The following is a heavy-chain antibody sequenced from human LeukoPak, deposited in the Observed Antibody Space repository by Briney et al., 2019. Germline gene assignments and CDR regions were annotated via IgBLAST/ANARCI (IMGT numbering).Heavy chain of an antibody. V-gene: IGHV4-39*01. J-gene: IGHJ6*03. CDR3: SRAHDYGGLYFCYYMDV. D-gene: IGHD4-23*01. CDR1: GVSISSRRDY. CDR2: LDSIGGT. Sequence: ASESLSLACPVAGVSISSRRDYSGWIRQTPGKGLEWFGNLDSIGGTYYNPSLKSGDTTYVGTSKKQFSLHLRSVAAADTAIYFSSRAHDYGGLYFCYYMDVWGKGTPVTVSS.